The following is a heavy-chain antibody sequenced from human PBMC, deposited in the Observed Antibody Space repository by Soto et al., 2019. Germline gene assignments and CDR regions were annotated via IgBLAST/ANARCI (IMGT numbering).Heavy chain of an antibody. CDR3: ARGYCSGGNCYSGMDV. CDR1: GGTFSTHA. D-gene: IGHD2-15*01. CDR2: IIPISGTT. V-gene: IGHV1-69*13. J-gene: IGHJ6*02. Sequence: SVKVSCKASGGTFSTHAIIWVRQAPGHGLEWMGGIIPISGTTYYTQKFQGRVTITADEPTSTAFMELSSLKPDDTAVFYCARGYCSGGNCYSGMDVWGQGTMVTVSS.